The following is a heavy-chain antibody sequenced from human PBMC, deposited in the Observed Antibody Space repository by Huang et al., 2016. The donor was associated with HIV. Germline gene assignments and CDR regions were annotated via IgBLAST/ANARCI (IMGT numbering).Heavy chain of an antibody. CDR3: ARRGGWGADAFDI. Sequence: QLQLQESGPRLVKPSETLSLTCTVSGGSITSSGHYWGWIRQPPGKGLEWIGSIYYSGDTDYNPSLKSRDTISVDTSKNQFSLKLNSVTAADPAVYYCARRGGWGADAFDIWGQGTMVTVSS. V-gene: IGHV4-39*01. CDR2: IYYSGDT. D-gene: IGHD7-27*01. J-gene: IGHJ3*02. CDR1: GGSITSSGHY.